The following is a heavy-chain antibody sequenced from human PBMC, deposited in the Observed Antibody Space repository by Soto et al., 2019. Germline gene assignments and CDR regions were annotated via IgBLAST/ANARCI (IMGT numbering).Heavy chain of an antibody. J-gene: IGHJ4*02. D-gene: IGHD3-22*01. CDR1: GFTFSNAW. CDR2: IKSKTDGGTT. V-gene: IGHV3-15*07. CDR3: TLYYYDSSGYYFFDY. Sequence: GGSLRLSCAASGFTFSNAWMNWVRQAPGKGLEWVGRIKSKTDGGTTDYAAPVKGRFTISRDDSKNTLYLQMNSLKTEDTAVYYCTLYYYDSSGYYFFDYCGQGTLVPVSS.